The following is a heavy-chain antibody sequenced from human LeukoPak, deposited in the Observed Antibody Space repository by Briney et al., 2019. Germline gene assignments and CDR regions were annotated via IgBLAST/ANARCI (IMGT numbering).Heavy chain of an antibody. CDR3: ARRRPSSSPRYYYYYMDV. D-gene: IGHD6-13*01. J-gene: IGHJ6*03. CDR1: GDSISSYY. CDR2: IYYSGST. V-gene: IGHV4-59*12. Sequence: SETLPLTCTVSGDSISSYYWSWIRQPPGKGLEWIGYIYYSGSTNYNPSLKSRITISVDTSKNQFSLKLNSVTAADTAVYYCARRRPSSSPRYYYYYMDVWGKGTTVTVSS.